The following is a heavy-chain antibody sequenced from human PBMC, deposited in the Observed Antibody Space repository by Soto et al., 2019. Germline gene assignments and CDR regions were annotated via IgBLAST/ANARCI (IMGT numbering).Heavy chain of an antibody. D-gene: IGHD3-3*01. CDR3: AKERVRFLDA. V-gene: IGHV3-9*01. CDR1: GFSFDDFA. Sequence: QLVESGGGLVQPGGSLRLSCVASGFSFDDFAMHWVRQAPGKGLEWISGITWNSVSTDYANSVKGRFPVSRDNAKNSLYLRRSSLTTEDQALYFCAKERVRFLDAWGQGTLVTVSS. J-gene: IGHJ5*02. CDR2: ITWNSVST.